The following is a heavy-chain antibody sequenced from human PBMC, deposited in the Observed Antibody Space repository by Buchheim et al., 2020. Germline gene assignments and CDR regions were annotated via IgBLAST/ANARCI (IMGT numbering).Heavy chain of an antibody. V-gene: IGHV3-74*01. Sequence: EVQLVESGGGLLQPGGSLSLSCAASGFTFSNYWMHWVRQAPGKGLAWVSRVNSDGSNAVYADSVKGGFTISRDNARNTLYLQMTGLRDDDSAVYYCTRGTPNYSAYDYWGQGT. CDR3: TRGTPNYSAYDY. CDR2: VNSDGSNA. J-gene: IGHJ4*02. CDR1: GFTFSNYW. D-gene: IGHD5-12*01.